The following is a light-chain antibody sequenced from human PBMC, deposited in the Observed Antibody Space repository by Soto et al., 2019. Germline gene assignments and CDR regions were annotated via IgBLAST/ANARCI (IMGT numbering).Light chain of an antibody. CDR1: QSVSTN. J-gene: IGKJ4*01. V-gene: IGKV3-15*01. CDR3: QQYNDWPSLT. Sequence: VMTQSPATLSVSPGERAALSCRASQSVSTNLAWYQQKPGQPPRLLIYGASTRATDIPARFSGGGSGTEFTLTISSLQSEDFAVYYCQQYNDWPSLTFGGGTKVDIK. CDR2: GAS.